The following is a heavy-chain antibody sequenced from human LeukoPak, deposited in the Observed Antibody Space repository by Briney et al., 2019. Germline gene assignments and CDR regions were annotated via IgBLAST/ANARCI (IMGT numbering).Heavy chain of an antibody. D-gene: IGHD3-22*01. CDR3: ARGYSSGYSPLDY. V-gene: IGHV4-39*01. Sequence: SETLSLTCTVSGGSITTNNYYWGWIRQPPGKGLEWIGTIYYTGITNYNPSLKSRVTISVDTSKNEFSLKLSSVTAADTAVYYCARGYSSGYSPLDYWGQGTLVTVSS. CDR1: GGSITTNNYY. J-gene: IGHJ4*02. CDR2: IYYTGIT.